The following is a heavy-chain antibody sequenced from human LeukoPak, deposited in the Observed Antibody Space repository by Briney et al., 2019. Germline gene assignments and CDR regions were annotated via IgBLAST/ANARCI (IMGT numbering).Heavy chain of an antibody. CDR3: ARVHYYGSGSYQPPHFDY. CDR1: GFTFSSYS. J-gene: IGHJ4*02. Sequence: GGYLRLSCAASGFTFSSYSMKWVRQAPGKGLEWVSSISSSSSYIYYADSVKGRFTISRDNAKNSLYLQMNSLRAEDTAVYYCARVHYYGSGSYQPPHFDYWGQGTLVTVSS. D-gene: IGHD3-10*01. V-gene: IGHV3-21*01. CDR2: ISSSSSYI.